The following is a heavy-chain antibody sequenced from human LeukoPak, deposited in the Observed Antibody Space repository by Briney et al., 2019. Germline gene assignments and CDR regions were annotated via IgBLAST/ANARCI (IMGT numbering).Heavy chain of an antibody. CDR2: IYYSGST. J-gene: IGHJ4*02. CDR1: GGSISSSSYY. CDR3: ASNGYYDSSGLAFDY. D-gene: IGHD3-22*01. Sequence: SETLSLTCTVSGGSISSSSYYWGWIRQPPGKGLEWIGSIYYSGSTYYNPSLKSRVTISVDTSKNQFSLKLSSVTAADTAVYYCASNGYYDSSGLAFDYWGQGTLVTVSS. V-gene: IGHV4-39*07.